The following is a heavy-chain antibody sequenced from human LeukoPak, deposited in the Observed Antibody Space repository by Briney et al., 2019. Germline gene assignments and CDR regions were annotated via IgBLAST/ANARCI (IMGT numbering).Heavy chain of an antibody. Sequence: GGSLRLSCAASGFTFSSYSMNWVRQAPGKGLEWVSYISSSSSTIYYADSVKGRFTISRDNAKNSLYLQMNSLRDEDTAVYYCARDDYDSSGYGMNAFDIWGQGTLVTVSS. CDR2: ISSSSSTI. V-gene: IGHV3-48*02. J-gene: IGHJ4*02. D-gene: IGHD3-22*01. CDR1: GFTFSSYS. CDR3: ARDDYDSSGYGMNAFDI.